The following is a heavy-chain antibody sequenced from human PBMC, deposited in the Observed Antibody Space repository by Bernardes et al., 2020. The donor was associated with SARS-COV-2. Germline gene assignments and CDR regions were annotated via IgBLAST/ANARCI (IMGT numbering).Heavy chain of an antibody. CDR2: IYYSGST. J-gene: IGHJ4*02. CDR1: GDSISSRRFY. Sequence: SETLSLTCTVSGDSISSRRFYWGWIRQPPGKGPEWIGSIYYSGSTYYNPSLKSRVTMSVDTSKNQFSLNLNSVTAADTALYYCASAATTYDVFTGYHYDSWGQGTLVTVSS. D-gene: IGHD3-9*01. V-gene: IGHV4-39*01. CDR3: ASAATTYDVFTGYHYDS.